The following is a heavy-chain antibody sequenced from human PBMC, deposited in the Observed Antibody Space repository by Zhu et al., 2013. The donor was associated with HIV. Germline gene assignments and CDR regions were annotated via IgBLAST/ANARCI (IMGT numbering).Heavy chain of an antibody. V-gene: IGHV1-18*04. CDR1: GYIFTGYY. CDR2: ISVYNGNT. J-gene: IGHJ4*02. D-gene: IGHD6-13*01. CDR3: ARDVGQQPADS. Sequence: QVQLVQSGAEVKKPGASVKVSCKSSGYIFTGYYIHWVRQAPGQGLEWVGWISVYNGNTNYAQKFQGRVTMTTDTSTNTAYMELRSLRSDDTAVYYCARDVGQQPADSWGQGTLGHRLL.